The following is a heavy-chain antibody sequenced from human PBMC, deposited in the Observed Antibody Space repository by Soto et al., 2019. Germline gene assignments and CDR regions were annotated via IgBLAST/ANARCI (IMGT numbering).Heavy chain of an antibody. J-gene: IGHJ5*02. CDR3: GRDLTSNANCIDP. CDR2: IYYTGKT. V-gene: IGHV4-30-4*01. Sequence: SETLSLTCSVSGDYIHVGGYYWTWIRQRPGKGLEWMGYIYYTGKTYYNPSLESRLTMSVDRSKNQFSLRLTSVTAADTAVYFCGRDLTSNANCIDPWGEGTLVTVSS. CDR1: GDYIHVGGYY. D-gene: IGHD2-2*01.